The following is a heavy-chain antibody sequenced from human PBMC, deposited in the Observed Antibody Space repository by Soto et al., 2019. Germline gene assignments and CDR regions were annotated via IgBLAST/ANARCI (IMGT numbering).Heavy chain of an antibody. J-gene: IGHJ4*02. CDR2: ISGSGGST. V-gene: IGHV3-23*01. D-gene: IGHD6-13*01. CDR1: GFTFSSYA. Sequence: HPGGSLRLSCAASGFTFSSYAMSWVRQAPGKGLEWVSAISGSGGSTYYADSVKGRFTISRDNSKNTLYLQMNSLRAEDTAVYYCAPSYSSSWYFDYWGQGTLVTVSS. CDR3: APSYSSSWYFDY.